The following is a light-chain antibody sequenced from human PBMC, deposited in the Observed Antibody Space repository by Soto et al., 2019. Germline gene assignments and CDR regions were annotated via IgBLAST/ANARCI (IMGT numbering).Light chain of an antibody. Sequence: EIVLTQSPATLSSFPGDRVTLSCRASQYINTRLAWYQHRPGQAPRPLIYQTSLRAAGIPARFSASGSGTDFTLTISHVQPEDFALYYCHQRQSWPRTFGQGTKVDI. CDR3: HQRQSWPRT. J-gene: IGKJ1*01. CDR1: QYINTR. V-gene: IGKV3-11*01. CDR2: QTS.